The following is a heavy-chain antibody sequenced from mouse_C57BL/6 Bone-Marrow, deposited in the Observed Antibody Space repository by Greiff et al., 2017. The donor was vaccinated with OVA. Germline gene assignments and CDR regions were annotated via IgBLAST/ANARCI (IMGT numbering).Heavy chain of an antibody. J-gene: IGHJ1*03. Sequence: EVQLQQSGAELVRPGASVKLSCTASGFNIKDDYMHWVKQRPEQGLEWIGWIDPENGDTEYASKFQGQATITADTSSNTAYLQLSFMTSEDTAVCYWTILRFWYFDVWGTGTTVTVSS. CDR2: IDPENGDT. CDR3: TILRFWYFDV. CDR1: GFNIKDDY. V-gene: IGHV14-4*01. D-gene: IGHD1-1*01.